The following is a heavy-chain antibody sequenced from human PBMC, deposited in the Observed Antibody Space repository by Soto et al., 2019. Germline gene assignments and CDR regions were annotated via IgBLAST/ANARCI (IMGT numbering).Heavy chain of an antibody. CDR1: GYTFTSYG. V-gene: IGHV1-18*01. J-gene: IGHJ4*02. Sequence: QVQLVQSGAEVKKPGASVKVSCKASGYTFTSYGISWVRQAPGQGLEWMGWISANNGNTNYAQKLQGRVTMTTDTSTSTAYMELRSLRSDDTVVYYCARDYRYYYGSGSYYRYFDYWGQGTLVTVSS. CDR3: ARDYRYYYGSGSYYRYFDY. CDR2: ISANNGNT. D-gene: IGHD3-10*01.